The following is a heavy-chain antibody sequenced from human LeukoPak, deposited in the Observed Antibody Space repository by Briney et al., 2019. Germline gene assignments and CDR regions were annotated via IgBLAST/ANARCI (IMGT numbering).Heavy chain of an antibody. CDR2: ISSSSSYI. Sequence: GGSLRLSCAASGFTFSSYSMNWVRQAPGKGLEWVSSISSSSSYIYYADSVKGRFTISRDNAKNSLYLQMNSLRAEDTAVYYCARDGRYFDWLLTDNVFDYWGQGTLVTVSP. CDR1: GFTFSSYS. CDR3: ARDGRYFDWLLTDNVFDY. V-gene: IGHV3-21*01. J-gene: IGHJ4*02. D-gene: IGHD3-9*01.